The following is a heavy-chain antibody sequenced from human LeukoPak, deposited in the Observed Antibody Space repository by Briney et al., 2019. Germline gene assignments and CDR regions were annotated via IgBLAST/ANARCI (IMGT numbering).Heavy chain of an antibody. Sequence: SETLAPTTAVYGDTFITYSWTSIRQPPGKGLEWIGEINHSGSTNYNPSLKSRVTISANTSKGQFSLKLTSVTAADTAVYYCSTRGDWGQGTLVTVSS. CDR1: GDTFITYS. J-gene: IGHJ4*02. CDR2: INHSGST. V-gene: IGHV4-34*08. CDR3: STRGD.